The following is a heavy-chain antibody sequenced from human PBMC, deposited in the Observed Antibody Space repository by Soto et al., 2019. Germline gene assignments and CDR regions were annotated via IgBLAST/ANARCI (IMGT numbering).Heavy chain of an antibody. V-gene: IGHV2-5*01. CDR2: IYGNDDK. CDR3: EHSPASTGDFDY. CDR1: GFSLSTSGVG. D-gene: IGHD3-16*01. J-gene: IGHJ4*02. Sequence: QITLKESGPTLVKPTQTLTLTCTFSGFSLSTSGVGVGWIRQPPGKALEWLALIYGNDDKHYSPSLRSRLIITKDTSKSQVVPALSIVGPVDTATYYCEHSPASTGDFDYWGQGTLVTVSS.